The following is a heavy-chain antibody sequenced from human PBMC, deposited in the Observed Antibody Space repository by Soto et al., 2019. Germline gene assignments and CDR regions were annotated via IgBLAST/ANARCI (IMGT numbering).Heavy chain of an antibody. CDR1: GGTFSSYA. D-gene: IGHD3-3*01. J-gene: IGHJ4*02. V-gene: IGHV1-69*06. Sequence: ASVKVSCKASGGTFSSYAISWVRQAPGQGLEWMGGIIPIFGTANYAQKFQGRVTITADKSTSTAYMELSSLRSEDTAVYYCAVNPHIINPLDFWSGYSFDYWGQGTLVTVSS. CDR3: AVNPHIINPLDFWSGYSFDY. CDR2: IIPIFGTA.